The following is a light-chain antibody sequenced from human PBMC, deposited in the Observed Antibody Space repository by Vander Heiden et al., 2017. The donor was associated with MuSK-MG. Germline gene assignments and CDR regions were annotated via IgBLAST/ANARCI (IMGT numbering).Light chain of an antibody. CDR3: YSTDSSGNHRGV. Sequence: SYELTQPPSVSVSPGQTARITCSGDALPQKYAYWYQQKSGQAPVLFIYEDSERPSGIPERFSGSSSGTMATLTISGAQVEDEADYYCYSTDSSGNHRGVFGTGTKVTVL. CDR2: EDS. J-gene: IGLJ1*01. CDR1: ALPQKY. V-gene: IGLV3-10*01.